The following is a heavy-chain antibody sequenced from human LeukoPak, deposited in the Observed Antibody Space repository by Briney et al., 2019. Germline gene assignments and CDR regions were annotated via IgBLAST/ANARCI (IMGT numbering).Heavy chain of an antibody. CDR2: VYYTGSN. CDR1: GGSISSKSYY. CDR3: GSGKIFQYFDWHNNWFDP. Sequence: SETLSLTCTVSGGSISSKSYYWGWIRQPPGKGLEWIGSVYYTGSNYNNPSLKSRVTMSVDTSKNQFSLKLTSVTAADTAVYYCGSGKIFQYFDWHNNWFDPRGQGTRVIVSS. J-gene: IGHJ5*02. V-gene: IGHV4-39*01. D-gene: IGHD3-9*01.